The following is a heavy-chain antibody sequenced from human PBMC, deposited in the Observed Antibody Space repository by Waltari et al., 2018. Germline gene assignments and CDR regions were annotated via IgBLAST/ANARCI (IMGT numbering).Heavy chain of an antibody. D-gene: IGHD1-1*01. CDR1: GFTFSSYS. CDR3: ARAARSDLGLMLNAGYYYYMDV. J-gene: IGHJ6*03. V-gene: IGHV3-21*01. CDR2: ISSSSSYI. Sequence: EVQLVESGGGLVKPGGSLRLSCAASGFTFSSYSMNWVRQAPGTALEWVSSISSSSSYIYYADSVKGRFTISRDNAKNSLYLQMNSLRAEDTAVYYCARAARSDLGLMLNAGYYYYMDVWGKGTTVTISS.